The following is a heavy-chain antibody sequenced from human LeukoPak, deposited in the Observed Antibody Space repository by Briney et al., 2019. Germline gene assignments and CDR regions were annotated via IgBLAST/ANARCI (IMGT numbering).Heavy chain of an antibody. D-gene: IGHD6-13*01. CDR1: GGSFSGYY. J-gene: IGHJ4*02. CDR3: ARLGSSFADY. CDR2: INHSGST. V-gene: IGHV4-34*01. Sequence: SETLSLTCAVYGGSFSGYYWSWIRQPPGKGLEWIGEINHSGSTNYNPSLKSRVTISVDTSKNQFSLKLGSVTAADTAVYYCARLGSSFADYWGQGTLVTVSS.